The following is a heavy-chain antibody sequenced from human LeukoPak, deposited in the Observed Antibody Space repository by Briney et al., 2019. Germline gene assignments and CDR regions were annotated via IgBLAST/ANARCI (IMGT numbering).Heavy chain of an antibody. CDR2: ISGSGGST. V-gene: IGHV3-23*01. CDR1: GFTFSSYG. Sequence: TGGSLRLSCAASGFTFSSYGMSWVRQAPGKGLEWVSAISGSGGSTYYADSVKGRFTISRDNSKNTLYLQMNSLRAEHTAVYYCAKETGYYDSSGLFDYWGQGTLVTVSS. J-gene: IGHJ4*02. CDR3: AKETGYYDSSGLFDY. D-gene: IGHD3-22*01.